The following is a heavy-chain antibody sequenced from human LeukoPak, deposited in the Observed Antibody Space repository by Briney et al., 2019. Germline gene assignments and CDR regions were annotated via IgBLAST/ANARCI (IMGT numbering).Heavy chain of an antibody. J-gene: IGHJ4*02. V-gene: IGHV1-69*05. CDR1: GGTFSSYA. CDR3: AISPNIVVVPAAIYYFDY. Sequence: SVKVSCKASGGTFSSYAISWVRQAPGQGLEWMGGIIPIFGTANYAQKFQGRVTITTDESTSTAYMELSSLRPEDTAVYYCAISPNIVVVPAAIYYFDYWGQGTLVTVSS. CDR2: IIPIFGTA. D-gene: IGHD2-2*01.